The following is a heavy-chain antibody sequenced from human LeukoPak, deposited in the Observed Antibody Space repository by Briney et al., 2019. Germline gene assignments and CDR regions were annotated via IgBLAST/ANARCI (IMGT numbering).Heavy chain of an antibody. Sequence: GESLKISCKGSGYSFTNYWIAWVRQMPGKGLEWMGIIYPGDSDTRYSPSFQGQVTISADKSISTAYLQWSSLKASDTAMYYCARAPDLLDRYSSDYWGQGTLVTVSS. V-gene: IGHV5-51*01. CDR1: GYSFTNYW. D-gene: IGHD6-13*01. CDR2: IYPGDSDT. J-gene: IGHJ4*02. CDR3: ARAPDLLDRYSSDY.